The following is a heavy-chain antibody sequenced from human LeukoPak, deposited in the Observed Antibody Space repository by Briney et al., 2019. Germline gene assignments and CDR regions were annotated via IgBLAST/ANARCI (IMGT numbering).Heavy chain of an antibody. CDR2: INPNSGGT. CDR3: ARDKEQRLYNWFDP. CDR1: GYTFTGYY. D-gene: IGHD6-25*01. J-gene: IGHJ5*02. V-gene: IGHV1-2*02. Sequence: ASVKVSCKASGYTFTGYYMHWVRQAPGQGLEWMGWINPNSGGTSYAQKFQGRVTMTRDTSISTAYMELSRLRSDDTAVYYCARDKEQRLYNWFDPWGQGTLVTVSS.